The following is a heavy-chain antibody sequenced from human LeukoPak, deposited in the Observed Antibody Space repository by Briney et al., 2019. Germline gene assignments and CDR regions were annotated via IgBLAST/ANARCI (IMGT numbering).Heavy chain of an antibody. Sequence: SETLSLTCAVSGGSISSGGYSWSWIRQPPGKGLEWIGYIYHSGSTYYNPFLKSRVTISVDTSKNQFSLKLSPVTAADTAVYYCARDKGDLLSLDYWGQGTLVTVSS. V-gene: IGHV4-30-2*05. CDR1: GGSISSGGYS. D-gene: IGHD2-15*01. CDR2: IYHSGST. J-gene: IGHJ4*02. CDR3: ARDKGDLLSLDY.